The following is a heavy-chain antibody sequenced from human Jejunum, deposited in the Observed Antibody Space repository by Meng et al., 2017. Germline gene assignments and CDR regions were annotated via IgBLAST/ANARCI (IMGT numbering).Heavy chain of an antibody. CDR1: GYTFTYHW. Sequence: GEALKISCKASGYTFTYHWIGWVRQLPGQGLEWMGIIFPGGSDIRYSTSFQGQVSLSVDKSTSTAYLQWSSLKASDTATYYCSRRDLRLYSFDHWGQGALVTVSS. CDR2: IFPGGSDI. D-gene: IGHD2-2*02. CDR3: SRRDLRLYSFDH. J-gene: IGHJ4*02. V-gene: IGHV5-51*01.